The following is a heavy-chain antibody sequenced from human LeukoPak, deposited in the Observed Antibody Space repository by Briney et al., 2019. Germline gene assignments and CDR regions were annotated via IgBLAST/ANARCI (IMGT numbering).Heavy chain of an antibody. Sequence: ASVNVSCKVSGYTLTELSMHRVRQAPGKGLEWMGGFDPEDGETIYAQKFQGRVTMTEDTSTDTAYMELSSLRSEDTAVYYCATGVGGESSLYFDYWGQGTLVTVSS. J-gene: IGHJ4*02. CDR2: FDPEDGET. D-gene: IGHD3-10*01. CDR1: GYTLTELS. V-gene: IGHV1-24*01. CDR3: ATGVGGESSLYFDY.